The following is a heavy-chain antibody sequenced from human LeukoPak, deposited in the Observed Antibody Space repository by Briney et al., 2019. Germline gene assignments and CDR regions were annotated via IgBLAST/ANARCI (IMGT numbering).Heavy chain of an antibody. V-gene: IGHV4-30-2*06. J-gene: IGHJ6*02. CDR2: ISHSGST. CDR3: ARDRSLGGLRYYYGMDV. Sequence: PSQTLSLTCTVSGDSISSGGYYWSWIRQSPGKGLEWIGYISHSGSTYYNPSLTGRVTISVDRSKNQFSLQLNSVTPEDTAVYYCARDRSLGGLRYYYGMDVWGQGTTVTVSS. CDR1: GDSISSGGYY. D-gene: IGHD5-12*01.